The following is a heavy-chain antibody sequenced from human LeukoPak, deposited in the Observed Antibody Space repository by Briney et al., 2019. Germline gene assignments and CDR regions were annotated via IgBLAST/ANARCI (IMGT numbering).Heavy chain of an antibody. CDR1: GGSISSGGYS. V-gene: IGHV4-30-2*01. D-gene: IGHD2-15*01. Sequence: PSQTLSLTCAVSGGSISSGGYSWSWIRQPPGKGLEWIGYIYHSGSTYYNPSLKSRVTISVDTSKNQFSLKLSSVTAADTAVYYCASRTNPTEIVVVAADTNWFDPWGQGTLVTVSS. CDR2: IYHSGST. J-gene: IGHJ5*02. CDR3: ASRTNPTEIVVVAADTNWFDP.